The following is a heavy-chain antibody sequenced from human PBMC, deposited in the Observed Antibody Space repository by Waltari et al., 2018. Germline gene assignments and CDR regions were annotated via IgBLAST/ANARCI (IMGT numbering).Heavy chain of an antibody. CDR2: IKLDGSEE. CDR3: AGGDGWIFHY. D-gene: IGHD6-19*01. J-gene: IGHJ4*02. CDR1: GFTFSTSW. V-gene: IGHV3-7*01. Sequence: EVLLVESGGGLVQPGGSLRLSCVASGFTFSTSWMTWVRQPPGKGLEWVAIIKLDGSEEYYVDSVKGRFTISRDNAKNSLYLQMSSLRAEDTAVYYCAGGDGWIFHYWGQGTLVTVSS.